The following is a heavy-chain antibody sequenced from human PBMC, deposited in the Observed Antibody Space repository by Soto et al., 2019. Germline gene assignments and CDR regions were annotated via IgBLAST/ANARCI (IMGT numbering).Heavy chain of an antibody. CDR1: GGSISSSNW. J-gene: IGHJ4*02. Sequence: SETLSLTCAVSGGSISSSNWWSWVRQPPGKGLEWIGEIYHSGSTNYNPSLKSRVTISVDKSKNQFSLKLSSVTAADTAVYYCARFDLRGYSGYDSWGQGTLVTVS. CDR2: IYHSGST. V-gene: IGHV4-4*02. CDR3: ARFDLRGYSGYDS. D-gene: IGHD5-12*01.